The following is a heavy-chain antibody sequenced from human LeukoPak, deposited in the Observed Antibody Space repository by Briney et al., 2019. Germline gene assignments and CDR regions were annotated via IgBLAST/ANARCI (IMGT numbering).Heavy chain of an antibody. CDR2: IYYSGST. Sequence: SETLSLTCTVSGGSISRSYWSWIRQPPGKGLEWIGFIYYSGSTNYNPSLKSRVTISVDTSKNQFSLKLSSVTAADTAVYYCARGRPAYSGYDPFDSWGQGTLVTVSS. CDR1: GGSISRSY. J-gene: IGHJ4*02. V-gene: IGHV4-59*01. D-gene: IGHD5-12*01. CDR3: ARGRPAYSGYDPFDS.